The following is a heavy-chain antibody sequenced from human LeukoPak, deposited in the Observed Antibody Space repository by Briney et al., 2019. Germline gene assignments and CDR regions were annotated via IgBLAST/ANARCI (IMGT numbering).Heavy chain of an antibody. CDR1: GFTFSSYS. CDR2: ISSSSSYI. Sequence: PGGSPRLSCAASGFTFSSYSMNWVRQAPGKGLEWVSSISSSSSYIYYADSVKGRFTISRDNAKNSLYLQMNSPRAEDTAVYYCARAEMYSSSWYYWGQGTLVTASS. J-gene: IGHJ4*02. D-gene: IGHD6-13*01. V-gene: IGHV3-21*01. CDR3: ARAEMYSSSWYY.